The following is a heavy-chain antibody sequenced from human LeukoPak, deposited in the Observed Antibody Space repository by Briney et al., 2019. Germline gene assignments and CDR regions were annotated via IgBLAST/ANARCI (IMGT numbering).Heavy chain of an antibody. CDR3: AKLTDYYDSSGQDY. J-gene: IGHJ4*02. CDR1: GFTFSYYW. Sequence: GGSLRLSCVASGFTFSYYWMSWVRQAPGKGPEWVANIKVDGIEKHYVDSVKGRFTISRDNAKNSLYLQMNSLRAEDTAVYYCAKLTDYYDSSGQDYWGQGTLVTVSS. D-gene: IGHD3-22*01. CDR2: IKVDGIEK. V-gene: IGHV3-7*02.